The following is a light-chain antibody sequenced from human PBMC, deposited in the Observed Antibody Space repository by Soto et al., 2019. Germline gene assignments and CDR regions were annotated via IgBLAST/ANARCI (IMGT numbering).Light chain of an antibody. CDR3: HSRA. CDR1: QTISRW. CDR2: DAS. V-gene: IGKV1-5*01. J-gene: IGKJ5*01. Sequence: DIQLTQTASTLSASVGDEVTITCRASQTISRWLAWYQQKPGGAPKLLIYDASTLESGVPSRFSGSGSETEFTLTISRLQPDDFATYFCHSRAFGQGTRLEI.